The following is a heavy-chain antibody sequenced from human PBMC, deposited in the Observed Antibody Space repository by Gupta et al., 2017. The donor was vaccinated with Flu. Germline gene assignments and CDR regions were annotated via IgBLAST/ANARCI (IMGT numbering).Heavy chain of an antibody. V-gene: IGHV5-51*01. CDR3: ARHGISGSTALRDP. D-gene: IGHD1-7*01. J-gene: IGHJ5*02. CDR2: IYPDDSET. Sequence: IVWLRQMPGKSPEWMGIIYPDDSETQYNPAFQGQVTISADTSASTTYLEWSDLKASDAAIYYCARHGISGSTALRDPWGQGTQGGVSP.